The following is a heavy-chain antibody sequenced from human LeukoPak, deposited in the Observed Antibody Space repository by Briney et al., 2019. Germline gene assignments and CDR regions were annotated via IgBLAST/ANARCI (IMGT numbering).Heavy chain of an antibody. V-gene: IGHV1-69*05. CDR2: SNPIIGTV. CDR3: AWGVENCDLDV. J-gene: IGHJ6*04. Sequence: ASVKVSCKASGDTFSTYAVNWVRQAPGQGLEWMGGSNPIIGTVTYAQKFQGRVTITTDESTSTAYMELSSLRLEDTAVYYCAWGVENCDLDVWGKGTTVIVSS. D-gene: IGHD3-16*01. CDR1: GDTFSTYA.